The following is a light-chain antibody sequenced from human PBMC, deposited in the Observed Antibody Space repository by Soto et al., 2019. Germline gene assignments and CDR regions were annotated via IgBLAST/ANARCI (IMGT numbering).Light chain of an antibody. CDR3: AAWDDSLNGLV. Sequence: QSVLTQPPSASGTPGQRVTISCSGSSSNIGSNTVNWYQQLPGTAPKLLIYNNNQRPSGVPDRFSGSKSGTSASLAISGLQYEGATDYHCAAWDDSLNGLVFGTGTKVTVL. V-gene: IGLV1-44*01. CDR1: SSNIGSNT. CDR2: NNN. J-gene: IGLJ1*01.